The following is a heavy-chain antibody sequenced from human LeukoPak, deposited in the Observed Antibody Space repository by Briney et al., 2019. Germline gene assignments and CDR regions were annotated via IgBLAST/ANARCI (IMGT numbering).Heavy chain of an antibody. CDR3: ATHLNRKAFGI. V-gene: IGHV4-59*08. CDR1: GGSISSYY. D-gene: IGHD3-16*02. Sequence: SETLSLTCTVSGGSISSYYWSWIRQPPGKGLEWIGYIYYSGSTNYNPSLKSRVTISVDTSKNQFSLKLSSVTAADTAVYYCATHLNRKAFGIWGQGTMVTVSS. CDR2: IYYSGST. J-gene: IGHJ3*02.